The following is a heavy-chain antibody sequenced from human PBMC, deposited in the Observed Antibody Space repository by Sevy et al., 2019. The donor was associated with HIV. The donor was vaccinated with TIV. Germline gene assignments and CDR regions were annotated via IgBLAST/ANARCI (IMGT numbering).Heavy chain of an antibody. J-gene: IGHJ4*02. CDR2: VIPVYGST. D-gene: IGHD1-26*01. V-gene: IGHV1-69*13. CDR1: GDTFRSYA. Sequence: ASVKVSCKASGDTFRSYAISWVRQAPGQGLAWMGGVIPVYGSTDYAQKFQDRITITADASTNTIYMELTWLTSEDTAVYYCVRGVTGIMGGGYYFDSWGQGTRVTVSS. CDR3: VRGVTGIMGGGYYFDS.